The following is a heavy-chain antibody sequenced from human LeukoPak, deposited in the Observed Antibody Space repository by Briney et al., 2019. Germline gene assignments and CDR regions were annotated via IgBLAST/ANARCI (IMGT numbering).Heavy chain of an antibody. J-gene: IGHJ6*02. CDR2: INHSGST. CDR3: ARDDARSLRYYYGMDV. V-gene: IGHV4-34*01. Sequence: SETLSLTCTVSGGSISSYYWSWIRQPPGKGLEWIGEINHSGSTDYNPSLKSRVTISVDTSKNQFSLKLSSVTAADTAVYYCARDDARSLRYYYGMDVWGQGTTVTVSS. CDR1: GGSISSYY. D-gene: IGHD6-6*01.